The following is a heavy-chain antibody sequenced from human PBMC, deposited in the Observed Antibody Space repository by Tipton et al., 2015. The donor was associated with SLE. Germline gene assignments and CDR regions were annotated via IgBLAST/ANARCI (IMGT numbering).Heavy chain of an antibody. CDR3: AVVYSSGYGLDY. J-gene: IGHJ4*02. CDR2: INQDGSVK. D-gene: IGHD6-19*01. V-gene: IGHV3-7*01. Sequence: SLRLSCAASGFSFSNYWMSWVRQAPGKGLEWVANINQDGSVKYFVDSVKGRFTISRDNAKNSFYLQMHSLRAEDTALYYCAVVYSSGYGLDYWGQGTLATVSS. CDR1: GFSFSNYW.